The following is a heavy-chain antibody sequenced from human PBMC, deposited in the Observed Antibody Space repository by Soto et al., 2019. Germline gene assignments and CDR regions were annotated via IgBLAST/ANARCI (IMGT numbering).Heavy chain of an antibody. CDR3: ARVVDYCDPYYYYGMDV. D-gene: IGHD3-22*01. J-gene: IGHJ6*02. Sequence: GGSLRLSCAASGFAFSNSWMSWVRQAPGKGLEWVANMKEDGTEIWYMDSVKGRFTISRDNAKNSLYLQMNSLRAEDTAVYYCARVVDYCDPYYYYGMDVWGQGTTVTVSS. V-gene: IGHV3-7*01. CDR1: GFAFSNSW. CDR2: MKEDGTEI.